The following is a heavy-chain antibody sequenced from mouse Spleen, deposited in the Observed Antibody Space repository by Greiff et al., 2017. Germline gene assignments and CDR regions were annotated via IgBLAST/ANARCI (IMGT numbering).Heavy chain of an antibody. CDR2: ISYSGST. D-gene: IGHD2-4*01. V-gene: IGHV3-2*02. Sequence: EVKLVESGPGLVKPSQSLSLTCTVTGYSITSDYAWNWIRQFPGNKLEWMGYISYSGSTSYNPSLKSRISITRATSKNQFFLQLNSVTTEDTATYYCARVIYYDYAWFAYWGQGTLVTVSA. J-gene: IGHJ3*01. CDR1: GYSITSDYA. CDR3: ARVIYYDYAWFAY.